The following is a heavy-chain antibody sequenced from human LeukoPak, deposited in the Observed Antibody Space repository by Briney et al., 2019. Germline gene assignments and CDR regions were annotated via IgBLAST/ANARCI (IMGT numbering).Heavy chain of an antibody. Sequence: SETLSLTCTVSGGSISSSSYYWGWIRQPPGKGLEWIGSIYYSGSTYYNPSLKSRVTISVDTSKNQFSLKLSSVTAADTAVYYCARDGRQWLVIHYYYYMDVWGKGTTVTVSS. CDR3: ARDGRQWLVIHYYYYMDV. CDR2: IYYSGST. J-gene: IGHJ6*03. V-gene: IGHV4-39*07. D-gene: IGHD6-19*01. CDR1: GGSISSSSYY.